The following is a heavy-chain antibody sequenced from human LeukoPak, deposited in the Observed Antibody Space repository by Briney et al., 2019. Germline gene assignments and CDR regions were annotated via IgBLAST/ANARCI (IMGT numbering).Heavy chain of an antibody. CDR2: SNPNSGGT. CDR3: AREGLGGSNWFDP. D-gene: IGHD5-12*01. J-gene: IGHJ5*02. CDR1: GYTFTGYY. Sequence: ALRKACCKASGYTFTGYYVHWVRQAPGHGLEWMGWSNPNSGGTNYAQKFQGRVTMTRDTSISTAYMELSRLRSDDTAVYYCAREGLGGSNWFDPWGQGSLVTVSS. V-gene: IGHV1-2*02.